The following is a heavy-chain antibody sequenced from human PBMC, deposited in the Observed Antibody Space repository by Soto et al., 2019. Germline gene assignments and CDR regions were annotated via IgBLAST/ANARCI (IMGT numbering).Heavy chain of an antibody. V-gene: IGHV4-34*01. CDR3: ARGILTVTEPKRGFDP. CDR1: GGSFSGYY. D-gene: IGHD4-17*01. Sequence: NPSETLSLTCAVYGGSFSGYYWSWIRQPPGKGLEWIGEINHSGSTNYNPSLKSRVTISVDTSKNQFSLKLSSVTAADTAVYYCARGILTVTEPKRGFDPWGQGTLVTVSS. CDR2: INHSGST. J-gene: IGHJ5*02.